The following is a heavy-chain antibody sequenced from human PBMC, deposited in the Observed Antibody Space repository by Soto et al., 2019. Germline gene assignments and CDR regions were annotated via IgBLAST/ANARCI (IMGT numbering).Heavy chain of an antibody. Sequence: EVQLLESGGGLVQPGGSLRLSCAASGFTFSSYAMSWVRQAPGKGLEWVSAISGSGGSTYYADSVKGRFTISRDNSKNTLYLQMNSLRAEDMAVYYCAKDLGSGYSSSWYPDAFDIWGQGTMVTVSS. V-gene: IGHV3-23*01. D-gene: IGHD6-13*01. J-gene: IGHJ3*02. CDR2: ISGSGGST. CDR1: GFTFSSYA. CDR3: AKDLGSGYSSSWYPDAFDI.